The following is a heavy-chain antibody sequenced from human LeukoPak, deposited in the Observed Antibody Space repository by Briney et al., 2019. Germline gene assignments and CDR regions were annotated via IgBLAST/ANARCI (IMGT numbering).Heavy chain of an antibody. D-gene: IGHD3-10*01. CDR1: GYSISSGYY. V-gene: IGHV4-38-2*01. CDR3: ARRSGFGELSVHY. CDR2: IYHSGST. Sequence: SETLSLTCAVSGYSISSGYYWGWIRQPPGKGLEWIGSIYHSGSTYYNPSLKSRVTISVDTSKNQFSLKLSSVTAADTAVYYCARRSGFGELSVHYWGQGILVTVSS. J-gene: IGHJ4*02.